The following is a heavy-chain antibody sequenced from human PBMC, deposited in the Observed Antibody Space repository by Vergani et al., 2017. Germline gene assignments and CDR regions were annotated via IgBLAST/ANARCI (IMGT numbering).Heavy chain of an antibody. V-gene: IGHV4-59*01. CDR1: GGSISSYY. D-gene: IGHD4-17*01. CDR3: ARLYAHDYGDLIYWYFDL. CDR2: IYYSGST. J-gene: IGHJ2*01. Sequence: QVQLQESGPGLVKPSETLSLTCTVSGGSISSYYWSWIRQPPGKGLEWIGYIYYSGSTNYNPSLKSRVTISVDTSKNQFSLKLGSVTAADTAVYCCARLYAHDYGDLIYWYFDLWGRGTLVTVSS.